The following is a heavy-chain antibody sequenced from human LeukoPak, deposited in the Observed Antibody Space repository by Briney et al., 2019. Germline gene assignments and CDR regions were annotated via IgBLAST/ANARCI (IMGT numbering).Heavy chain of an antibody. D-gene: IGHD3-10*01. CDR3: ARGPYMVRGAPDYYYYGMDV. Sequence: ASAKVSCKASGYTFTSYGISWVRQAPGQGLEWMGWISAYNGNTNYAQKLQGRVTMTTDTSTSTAYMELRSLRSDDTAVYYCARGPYMVRGAPDYYYYGMDVWGQGTTVTVSS. V-gene: IGHV1-18*01. CDR1: GYTFTSYG. J-gene: IGHJ6*02. CDR2: ISAYNGNT.